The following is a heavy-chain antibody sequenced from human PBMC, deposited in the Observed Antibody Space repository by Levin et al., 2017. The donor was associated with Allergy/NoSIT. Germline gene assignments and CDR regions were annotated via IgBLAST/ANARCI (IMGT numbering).Heavy chain of an antibody. J-gene: IGHJ3*02. V-gene: IGHV3-11*03. CDR3: ARLRCSSTSGRSHDAFDI. Sequence: GGSLRLSCAASGFTFSDYYMSWIRQAPGKGLEWVSYISSSSSYTNYADSVKGRFTISRDNAKNSLYLQMNSLRAEDTAVYYCARLRCSSTSGRSHDAFDIWGQGTMVTVSS. CDR1: GFTFSDYY. D-gene: IGHD2-2*01. CDR2: ISSSSSYT.